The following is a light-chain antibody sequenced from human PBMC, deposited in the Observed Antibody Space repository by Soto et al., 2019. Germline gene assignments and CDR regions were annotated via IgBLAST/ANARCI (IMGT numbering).Light chain of an antibody. CDR3: QQRRSWPLT. J-gene: IGKJ4*01. V-gene: IGKV3-11*01. CDR1: QSISIY. CDR2: DGS. Sequence: EIVLTQSPATLSLSPGERATLSCRASQSISIYLAWYQQKPGQAPRLLIYDGSNRATGIPARFSGSGSETDFTLTISSLEPEDFASYYCQQRRSWPLTFGGGTKVEIK.